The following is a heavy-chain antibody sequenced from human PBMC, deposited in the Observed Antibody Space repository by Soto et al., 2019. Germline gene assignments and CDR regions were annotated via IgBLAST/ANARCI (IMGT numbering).Heavy chain of an antibody. CDR2: MSYDGINI. CDR1: GFTFSKYD. Sequence: QVQLVESGGGVVQPGRSLRLSCAASGFTFSKYDMHWVRQAPGQGLEWVAVMSYDGINIYYVDSVKGRFTISRDNSKNTLYLQRNSLRAEDTAVYYCAKNSDHRGLDYWGQGALVTVSA. CDR3: AKNSDHRGLDY. J-gene: IGHJ4*02. V-gene: IGHV3-30*18.